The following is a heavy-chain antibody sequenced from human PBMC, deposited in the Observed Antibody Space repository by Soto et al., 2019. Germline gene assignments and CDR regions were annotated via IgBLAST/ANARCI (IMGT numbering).Heavy chain of an antibody. Sequence: SETLSLTCAVSGYSISSSKWWGWIRQPPGKGLEWIGYIYYIGSTYYNPSLKSRVTMSVDTSKNQFSLKLSSVTAVDTAVYYCARTGDCSSTSCYAFYYYGMDVWGQGTTVT. J-gene: IGHJ6*02. V-gene: IGHV4-28*01. CDR2: IYYIGST. D-gene: IGHD2-2*01. CDR3: ARTGDCSSTSCYAFYYYGMDV. CDR1: GYSISSSKW.